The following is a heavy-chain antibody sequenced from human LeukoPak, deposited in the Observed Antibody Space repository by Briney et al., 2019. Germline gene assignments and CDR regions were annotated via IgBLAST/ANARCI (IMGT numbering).Heavy chain of an antibody. CDR1: AYTFTIYG. CDR2: ISAYNGNT. CDR3: ARELPESSGYYYILDY. D-gene: IGHD3-22*01. V-gene: IGHV1-18*01. Sequence: SVTVSFTASAYTFTIYGISWVRQAPGQGLEWMGWISAYNGNTNYAQKLQGRVTITTDTSTSTAYMELRSLRSDDTAVYYCARELPESSGYYYILDYWGQGTLVTVSS. J-gene: IGHJ4*02.